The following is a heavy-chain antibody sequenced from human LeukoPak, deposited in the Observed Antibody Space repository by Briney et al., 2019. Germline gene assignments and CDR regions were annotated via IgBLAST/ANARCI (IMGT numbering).Heavy chain of an antibody. V-gene: IGHV1-18*01. D-gene: IGHD2-15*01. J-gene: IGHJ4*02. CDR1: GYTFTSYC. CDR2: ISAYNGNT. Sequence: ASVKVSCKASGYTFTSYCISWVRQAPGQGLEWMGWISAYNGNTNYAQKLQGRVTMTTDTSTSTAYMELRSLRSGDTAVYYCARVISLRGSLEVDYWGQGTLVTVSS. CDR3: ARVISLRGSLEVDY.